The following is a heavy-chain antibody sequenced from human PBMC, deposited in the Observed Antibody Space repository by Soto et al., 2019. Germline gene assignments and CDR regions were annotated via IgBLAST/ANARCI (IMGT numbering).Heavy chain of an antibody. D-gene: IGHD3-10*01. CDR1: GYSYTSYT. CDR3: ARGLTLVRGVILDAFDI. V-gene: IGHV1-3*01. Sequence: QVQLVQSGAEVKKPGASVKVSCKASGYSYTSYTMHWVRQAPGQRLEWMGWINAGNGNTKYSQNFQGRVTITRDTSACTAYMELSSLRSEDTAVYYCARGLTLVRGVILDAFDIWGQGTMVTVSS. J-gene: IGHJ3*02. CDR2: INAGNGNT.